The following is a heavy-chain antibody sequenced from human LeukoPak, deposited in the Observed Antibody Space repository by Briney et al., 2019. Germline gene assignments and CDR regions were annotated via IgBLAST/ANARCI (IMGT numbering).Heavy chain of an antibody. CDR1: GFTFSSYA. CDR3: AKTPYIAAAGRGCY. J-gene: IGHJ4*02. D-gene: IGHD6-13*01. CDR2: ISGSGRST. Sequence: GGSLRLSCAASGFTFSSYAMSWVRQAPGKGLEWVSSISGSGRSTYYADSVKGRFTISRGNSKNTLYLQMNSLRAEDTAVYYCAKTPYIAAAGRGCYWGQGTLVTVPS. V-gene: IGHV3-23*01.